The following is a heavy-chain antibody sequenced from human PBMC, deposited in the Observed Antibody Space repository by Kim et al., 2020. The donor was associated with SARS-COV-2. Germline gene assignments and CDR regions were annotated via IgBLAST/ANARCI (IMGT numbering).Heavy chain of an antibody. J-gene: IGHJ4*02. CDR3: ARESEFRRDGYNSVDGELFDY. Sequence: FTISRDTSKNTLYLQMNSLRAEDTAVYYCARESEFRRDGYNSVDGELFDYWGQGTLVTVSS. D-gene: IGHD5-12*01. V-gene: IGHV3-30*01.